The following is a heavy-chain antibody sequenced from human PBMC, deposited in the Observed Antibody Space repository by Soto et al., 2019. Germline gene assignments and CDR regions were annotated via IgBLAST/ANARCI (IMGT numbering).Heavy chain of an antibody. CDR1: GGSISSGGYS. V-gene: IGHV4-30-2*01. CDR3: ARGPPHV. J-gene: IGHJ4*02. Sequence: PSETVSLTCAVSGGSISSGGYSWSWIRQPPGKGLEWIGYIYHSGSTYYNPSLKSRVTISVDRSKNQFSLKLSSVTAADTAMYYCARGPPHVWGQGTLVTVSS. D-gene: IGHD3-16*01. CDR2: IYHSGST.